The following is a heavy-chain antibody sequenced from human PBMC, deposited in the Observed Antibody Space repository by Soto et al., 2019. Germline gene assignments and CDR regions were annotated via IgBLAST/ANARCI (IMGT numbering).Heavy chain of an antibody. J-gene: IGHJ4*02. CDR3: ARSSSGWSDY. CDR2: IWYDGSNK. V-gene: IGHV3-33*01. CDR1: GFTFSSYG. Sequence: QVQLVESGGGVVQPGRSLRLSCAASGFTFSSYGMHWVRQAPGKGLEWVAVIWYDGSNKYYADSVKGRFTISRDNSKNTLDLQMNSLRAEDTAVYYCARSSSGWSDYWGQGTLVTVSS. D-gene: IGHD6-19*01.